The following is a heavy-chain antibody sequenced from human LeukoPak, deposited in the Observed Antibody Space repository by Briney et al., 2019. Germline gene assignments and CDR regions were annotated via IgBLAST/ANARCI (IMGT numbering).Heavy chain of an antibody. CDR3: AKLETYAHTD. CDR1: GLPDRSYA. CDR2: IISSAAKT. V-gene: IGHV3-23*01. D-gene: IGHD2-2*01. J-gene: IGHJ4*02. Sequence: GGPLRLSCGASGLPDRSYAVLGVPESPGKGLEWNSTIISSAAKTYYADSVKGRLTISRDNTKATLYLQMNSRRAEDTGEYYCAKLETYAHTDWGQGTLVTVSS.